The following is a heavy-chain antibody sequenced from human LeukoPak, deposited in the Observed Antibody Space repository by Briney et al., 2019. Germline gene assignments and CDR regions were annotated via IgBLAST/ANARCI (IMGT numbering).Heavy chain of an antibody. V-gene: IGHV3-23*01. CDR3: AKDGDGYKYYFDY. J-gene: IGHJ4*02. Sequence: GGSLRLSCAASGFTFSSYGLNWVRQAPGKGLEWVSVISGSGGSTYYADSVKGRFTISRDNSKNTLYLQMNSLRAEDTAVYYCAKDGDGYKYYFDYWGQGTLVTVSS. CDR2: ISGSGGST. D-gene: IGHD5-24*01. CDR1: GFTFSSYG.